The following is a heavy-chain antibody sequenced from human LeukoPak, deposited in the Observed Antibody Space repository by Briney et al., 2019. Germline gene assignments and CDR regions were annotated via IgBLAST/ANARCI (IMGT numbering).Heavy chain of an antibody. CDR1: GYTFTTYG. Sequence: ASVKVSCKASGYTFTTYGISWVRQAPGQGLEWMGWISTYNGNTNYAQKFQGRVTMTTDTSTSTAHLELRSLRSDDTAVYYCARKACYGDCYHLDYWGQGSLVTVSS. J-gene: IGHJ4*02. D-gene: IGHD2-21*02. CDR2: ISTYNGNT. CDR3: ARKACYGDCYHLDY. V-gene: IGHV1-18*01.